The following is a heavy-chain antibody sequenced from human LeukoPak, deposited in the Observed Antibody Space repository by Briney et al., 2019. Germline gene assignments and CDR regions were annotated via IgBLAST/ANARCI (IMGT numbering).Heavy chain of an antibody. CDR2: ISGSGGST. CDR3: VGDSSGYFPGYGMDV. Sequence: PGGSLRLSCAASGFTFSSYAMSWVRQAPGKGLEWVSAISGSGGSTYYADSVKGRFTISRDNSKNTLYLQMNSLRAEDTAVYYCVGDSSGYFPGYGMDVWGQGTTVTVSS. CDR1: GFTFSSYA. V-gene: IGHV3-23*01. J-gene: IGHJ6*02. D-gene: IGHD3-22*01.